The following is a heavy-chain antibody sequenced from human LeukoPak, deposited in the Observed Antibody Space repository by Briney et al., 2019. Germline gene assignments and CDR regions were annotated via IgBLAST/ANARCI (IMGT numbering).Heavy chain of an antibody. CDR1: GFTFSSYA. D-gene: IGHD5-18*01. J-gene: IGHJ4*02. CDR3: AKASYNYGPSDN. V-gene: IGHV3-23*01. CDR2: ISAGGGTT. Sequence: GGSLRLSCAASGFTFSSYAMSWVRQAPGKGLEWVSGISAGGGTTYYADSVKGRLTISRDNSKNTLYLQMNSLRAEDTAVYYCAKASYNYGPSDNWGQGTLVTVSS.